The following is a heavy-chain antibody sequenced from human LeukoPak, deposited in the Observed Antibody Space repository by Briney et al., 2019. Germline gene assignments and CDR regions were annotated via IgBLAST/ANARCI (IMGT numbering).Heavy chain of an antibody. V-gene: IGHV4-59*01. J-gene: IGHJ5*02. CDR2: IYYSGST. CDR3: AREREVDFWSGYSLNWFDP. CDR1: GGSISSYY. D-gene: IGHD3-3*01. Sequence: PSETLSLTCTVSGGSISSYYWSWIRQPPGKGLEWIGYIYYSGSTNYSPSLKSRVTISVDTSKNQFSLKLSSVTAADTAVYYCAREREVDFWSGYSLNWFDPWGQGTLVTVSS.